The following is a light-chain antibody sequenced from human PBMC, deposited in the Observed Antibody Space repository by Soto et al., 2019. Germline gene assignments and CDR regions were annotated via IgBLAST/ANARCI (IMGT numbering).Light chain of an antibody. V-gene: IGKV3D-20*02. J-gene: IGKJ4*01. Sequence: EIVLTQSPGTLSLSPGERATLSCRASQSVGRDYLAWYQQKPGQAPRLLIYGASSRATGIPDRFSGSGSGTDFTLTISSLEPEDFAVYYCQQRSNWPLTFGGGTKVDIK. CDR3: QQRSNWPLT. CDR1: QSVGRDY. CDR2: GAS.